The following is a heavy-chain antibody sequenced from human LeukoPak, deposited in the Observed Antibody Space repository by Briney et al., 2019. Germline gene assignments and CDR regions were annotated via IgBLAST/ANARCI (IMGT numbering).Heavy chain of an antibody. Sequence: SETLSLTCTVSGGSISTGTFSWSWIRQPAGKGLEWIGRIYATGTTNYSPSLKSRVTISIDTSKSHFSLRLTSVTAADTAIYYCARDAGSYVSYMDVWGKGTAVTVSS. D-gene: IGHD1-26*01. J-gene: IGHJ6*03. CDR2: IYATGTT. CDR1: GGSISTGTFS. V-gene: IGHV4-61*02. CDR3: ARDAGSYVSYMDV.